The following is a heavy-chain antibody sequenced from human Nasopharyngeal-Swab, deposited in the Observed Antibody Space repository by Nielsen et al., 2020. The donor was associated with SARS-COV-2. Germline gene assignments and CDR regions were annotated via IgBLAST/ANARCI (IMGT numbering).Heavy chain of an antibody. CDR1: GGSISSSSYS. Sequence: SETLSLTCTVSGGSISSSSYSWSWIRQPPGKGLEWIGYIYHSGSTYYNPSLRSRVTISVDRSKNQFSLKLSSVTAADTAVYYCAGQIGYCSGGSCYDYMDVWGKGTTVTVSS. D-gene: IGHD2-15*01. V-gene: IGHV4-30-2*01. J-gene: IGHJ6*03. CDR3: AGQIGYCSGGSCYDYMDV. CDR2: IYHSGST.